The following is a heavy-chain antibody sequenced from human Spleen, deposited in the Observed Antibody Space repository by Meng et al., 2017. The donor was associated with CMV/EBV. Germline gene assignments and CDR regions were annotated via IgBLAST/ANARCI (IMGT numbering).Heavy chain of an antibody. V-gene: IGHV5-51*01. J-gene: IGHJ5*02. Sequence: GESLKISCQSSGYSFSSYWIGWVRQTPGKGLEWMGIIYPSDSDTTYSPSFEGQVTMSVDRTTRTAYLHCSSLKSSDSGTYYCARRDMIGGVVASGSWFAPWGQGTLVTVSS. CDR1: GYSFSSYW. D-gene: IGHD3-16*02. CDR3: ARRDMIGGVVASGSWFAP. CDR2: IYPSDSDT.